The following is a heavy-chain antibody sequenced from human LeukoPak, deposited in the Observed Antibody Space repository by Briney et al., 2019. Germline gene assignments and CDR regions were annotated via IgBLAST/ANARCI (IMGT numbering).Heavy chain of an antibody. V-gene: IGHV1-69*05. Sequence: SVKVSCKASGGTFSSYAISWVRQAPGQGLEWKGGIIPIFGTANYAQKFQGRVTITTDESTSTAYMELSSLRSEDTAVYYCARGDLRGYSGYDEFYFDYWGQGTLVTVSS. CDR1: GGTFSSYA. J-gene: IGHJ4*02. CDR2: IIPIFGTA. CDR3: ARGDLRGYSGYDEFYFDY. D-gene: IGHD5-12*01.